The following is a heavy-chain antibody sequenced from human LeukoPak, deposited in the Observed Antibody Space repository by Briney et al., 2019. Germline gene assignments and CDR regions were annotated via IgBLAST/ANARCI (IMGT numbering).Heavy chain of an antibody. CDR3: ARLLDYGDLFDY. V-gene: IGHV1-69*13. J-gene: IGHJ4*02. Sequence: ASVKVSCEASGGTFSSYAISWVRQAPGQGLEWMGGIIPIFGTANYAQKFQGRVTITADESTSTAYMELSSLRSEDTAVYYCARLLDYGDLFDYWGQGTLVTVSS. CDR2: IIPIFGTA. CDR1: GGTFSSYA. D-gene: IGHD4-17*01.